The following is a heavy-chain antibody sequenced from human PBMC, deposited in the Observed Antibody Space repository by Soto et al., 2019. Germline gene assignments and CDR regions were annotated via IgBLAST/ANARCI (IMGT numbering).Heavy chain of an antibody. Sequence: PGGSLRLSCAASGFTFSDYYMSWIRQAPGKGLEWVSYISSSSSYTNYADSVKGRFTISRDNAKNSLYLQMNSLRAEDMAVYYCARDRTVWGGWFDPWGQGTLVTVSS. V-gene: IGHV3-11*06. D-gene: IGHD4-17*01. CDR3: ARDRTVWGGWFDP. CDR2: ISSSSSYT. CDR1: GFTFSDYY. J-gene: IGHJ5*02.